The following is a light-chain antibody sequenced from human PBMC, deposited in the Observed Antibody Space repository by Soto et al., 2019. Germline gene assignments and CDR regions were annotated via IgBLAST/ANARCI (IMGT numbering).Light chain of an antibody. CDR1: QDIRND. CDR3: LQYYNCSWT. Sequence: AIHVTQSPSSLSASVGDRVTITCRASQDIRNDLAWYQQKPGQAPNLLIFAAFNLQSGVPSRFSGGGSGTHFTLTISSLQPDDFASYFCLQYYNCSWTFGQGTKVDIK. V-gene: IGKV1-6*01. J-gene: IGKJ1*01. CDR2: AAF.